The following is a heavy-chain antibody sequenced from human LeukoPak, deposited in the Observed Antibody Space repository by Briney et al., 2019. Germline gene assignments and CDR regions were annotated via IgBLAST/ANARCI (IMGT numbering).Heavy chain of an antibody. V-gene: IGHV3-21*01. CDR3: ARAYSERYGLGYYYMDV. J-gene: IGHJ6*03. CDR1: GFTFSSYE. CDR2: ISSSSSYI. Sequence: GGSLRLSCAASGFTFSSYEMNWVRQAPGKGLEWVSSISSSSSYIYYADSVKGRFTISRDNAKKSVSLQMNSLRAEDTAVYYCARAYSERYGLGYYYMDVWGKGTTVTISS. D-gene: IGHD1-26*01.